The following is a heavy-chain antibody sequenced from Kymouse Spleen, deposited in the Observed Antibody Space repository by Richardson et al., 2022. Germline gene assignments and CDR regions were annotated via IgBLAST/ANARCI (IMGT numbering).Heavy chain of an antibody. CDR3: AKDNRNYGHYGMDV. D-gene: IGHD1-14*01,IGHD1-7*01. J-gene: IGHJ6*02. CDR2: ISWNSGSI. CDR1: GFTFDDYA. Sequence: EVQLVESGGGLVQPGRSLRLSCAASGFTFDDYAMHWVRQAPGKGLEWVSGISWNSGSIGYADSVKGRFTISRDNAKNSLYLQMNSLRAEDTALYYCAKDNRNYGHYGMDVWGQGTTVTVSS. V-gene: IGHV3-9*01.